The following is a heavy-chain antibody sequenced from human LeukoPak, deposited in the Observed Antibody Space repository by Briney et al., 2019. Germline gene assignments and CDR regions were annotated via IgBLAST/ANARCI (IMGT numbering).Heavy chain of an antibody. CDR3: AKDQQGGAGSGRFDY. CDR1: GFTSSA. J-gene: IGHJ4*02. D-gene: IGHD3-10*01. CDR2: ISFDGAYR. V-gene: IGHV3-30*04. Sequence: PGGSLRPSCAASGFTSSAIHWVRQSPGKGLEWLAIISFDGAYRYYADSVKGRFTISRDISKNTFYLQMSSLTADDAALYYCAKDQQGGAGSGRFDYWGQGTLVTVSS.